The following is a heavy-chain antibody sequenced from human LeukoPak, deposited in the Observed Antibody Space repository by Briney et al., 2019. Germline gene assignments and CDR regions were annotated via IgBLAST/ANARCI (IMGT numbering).Heavy chain of an antibody. CDR1: GGSISSGGYY. J-gene: IGHJ5*02. CDR2: IYYSGST. D-gene: IGHD6-19*01. V-gene: IGHV4-31*03. CDR3: ARDWYSSGWSGWFDP. Sequence: KASETLSLTCTVSGGSISSGGYYWSWIRQHPGKGLEWIGYIYYSGSTYYNPSLKSRVTISVDTSKNQFSLKLSSVTAADTAVYYCARDWYSSGWSGWFDPWGQGTLVTVSS.